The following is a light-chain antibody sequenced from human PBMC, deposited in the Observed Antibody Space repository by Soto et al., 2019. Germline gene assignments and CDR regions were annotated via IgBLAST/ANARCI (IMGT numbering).Light chain of an antibody. J-gene: IGKJ4*01. CDR2: AAS. CDR1: QSISSY. Sequence: DIQMTQSPSSLSASVGDRVTITCRASQSISSYLHWYQQKPGKAPKLLIYAASSLQSGVPSRFSGSADGTDFTLTISSLQPEEFATYYCQRSFSTPLAFGGGTKVEIK. V-gene: IGKV1-39*01. CDR3: QRSFSTPLA.